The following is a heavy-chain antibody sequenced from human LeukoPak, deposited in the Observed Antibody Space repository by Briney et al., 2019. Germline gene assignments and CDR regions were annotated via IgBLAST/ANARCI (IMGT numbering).Heavy chain of an antibody. CDR1: GYTFTSYD. CDR3: ARRTRDYYYYYMDV. V-gene: IGHV1-8*01. Sequence: ASVKVSCKASGYTFTSYDINWVRQATGQGLEWMGWMNPNSGNTGYAQKFQGRVTMTRNTSISTAHMELSSLRSEDTAVYYCARRTRDYYYYYMDVWGKGTTVTISS. CDR2: MNPNSGNT. J-gene: IGHJ6*03.